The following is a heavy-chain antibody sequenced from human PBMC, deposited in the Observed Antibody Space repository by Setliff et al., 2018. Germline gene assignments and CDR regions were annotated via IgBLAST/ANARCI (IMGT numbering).Heavy chain of an antibody. CDR3: ARTCSGSGCYAGLES. V-gene: IGHV3-33*08. CDR2: IWDDGGNK. D-gene: IGHD2-15*01. Sequence: HPSETLRLSCAASGFTFSTYRMHWVRQAPGKGLEWVAVIWDDGGNKYHADSVKGRFTISRDNSKNTLYLQMNSLRPEDTAVYYCARTCSGSGCYAGLESWGQGTPVTVSS. J-gene: IGHJ4*02. CDR1: GFTFSTYR.